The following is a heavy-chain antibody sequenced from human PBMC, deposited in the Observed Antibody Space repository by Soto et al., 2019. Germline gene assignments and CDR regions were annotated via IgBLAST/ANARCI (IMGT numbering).Heavy chain of an antibody. J-gene: IGHJ4*02. CDR2: IKQDGSEK. Sequence: PVGSLRLSCAASGFTFSSHWMSWVRQAPGKGLEWVANIKQDGSEKYYVDSVKGRFTISRDNAKNSLYLQMNSLRAEDTAVYYCARDSHLYDFWSGYQYYYFDYWGQGTLVTVSS. D-gene: IGHD3-3*01. V-gene: IGHV3-7*05. CDR1: GFTFSSHW. CDR3: ARDSHLYDFWSGYQYYYFDY.